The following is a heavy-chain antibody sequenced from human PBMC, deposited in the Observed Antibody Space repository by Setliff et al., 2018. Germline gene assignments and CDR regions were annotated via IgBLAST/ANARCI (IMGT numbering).Heavy chain of an antibody. CDR1: GGSISSGGYY. CDR3: ARVPRFTDTRNAFDI. CDR2: IYYSGNT. Sequence: KSSETLSLTCTVSGGSISSGGYYWSWIRQHPGKGLEWIGYIYYSGNTYYNQSLKSRVTISVDTSKNQFSLKLSSVTAADTAVYYCARVPRFTDTRNAFDIWGQGTMVTVSS. V-gene: IGHV4-31*03. J-gene: IGHJ3*02. D-gene: IGHD5-18*01.